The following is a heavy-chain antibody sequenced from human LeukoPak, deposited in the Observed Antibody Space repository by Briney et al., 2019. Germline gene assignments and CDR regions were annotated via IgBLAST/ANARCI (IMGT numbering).Heavy chain of an antibody. CDR1: GFTFSSYG. V-gene: IGHV3-30*03. CDR2: ISYDGSNK. Sequence: GGSLRLSCAASGFTFSSYGMHWVRQAPGKGLEWVAVISYDGSNKYYADAVKGRFTISRDNSKNTLYLQMNSLRAEDTAVYYCASAVVVPAAAKWGSDYWGQGTLVTVSS. J-gene: IGHJ4*02. D-gene: IGHD2-2*01. CDR3: ASAVVVPAAAKWGSDY.